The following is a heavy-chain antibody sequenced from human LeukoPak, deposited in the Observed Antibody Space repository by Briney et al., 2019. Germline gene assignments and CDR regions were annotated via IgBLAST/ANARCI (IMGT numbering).Heavy chain of an antibody. Sequence: GGSLRLSCAASGFTFSSYGMHWVRQAPGKGLEWVAVISYDGTNKYYADSMKGRFIMSRDNSKNTLYLQMNSLRAEDTAVYYCAKDPSTVTTGVFDIWGQGTMVSVSS. V-gene: IGHV3-30*18. CDR2: ISYDGTNK. CDR1: GFTFSSYG. CDR3: AKDPSTVTTGVFDI. J-gene: IGHJ3*02. D-gene: IGHD4-17*01.